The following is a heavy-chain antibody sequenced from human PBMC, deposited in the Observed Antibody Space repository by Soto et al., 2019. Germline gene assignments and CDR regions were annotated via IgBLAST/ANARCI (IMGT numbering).Heavy chain of an antibody. CDR2: IYTSGST. J-gene: IGHJ5*02. CDR1: VGRISSYY. V-gene: IGHV4-4*07. D-gene: IGHD2-2*01. Sequence: SETLCIPCTFCVGRISSYYWSWMRQPAGKGLPWIRRIYTSGSTNYNPSLKSRVSMSVDTSKNQFSVKLRSVTAADTAVYYCARDRGRYCRSTSCPIAGVNWFDPWGQGTMVTVSS. CDR3: ARDRGRYCRSTSCPIAGVNWFDP.